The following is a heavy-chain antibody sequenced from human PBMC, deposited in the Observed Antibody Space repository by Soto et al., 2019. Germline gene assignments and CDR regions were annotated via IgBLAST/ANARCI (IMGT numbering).Heavy chain of an antibody. CDR2: MHPIDSDT. CDR1: GYSFTSYW. Sequence: GESLKISCRGSGYSFTSYWIGWVRQKPGKGLEWVGIMHPIDSDTRYSPSFQGQVTTSADKAISTAYLQWSSLKASDTAIYYCARLGYFGSGNYYYNYGMDVWGQGTTVTSP. V-gene: IGHV5-51*01. CDR3: ARLGYFGSGNYYYNYGMDV. J-gene: IGHJ6*02. D-gene: IGHD3-10*01.